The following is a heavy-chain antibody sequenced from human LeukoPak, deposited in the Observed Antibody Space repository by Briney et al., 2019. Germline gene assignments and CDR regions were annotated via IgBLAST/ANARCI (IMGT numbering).Heavy chain of an antibody. CDR2: IYHSGST. CDR3: ARAATTIYYYYYGMDV. V-gene: IGHV4-38-2*02. D-gene: IGHD6-25*01. J-gene: IGHJ6*02. CDR1: GYSISSGYY. Sequence: SETLSLTCTVSGYSISSGYYWGWIRQPRGKGLEWIGSIYHSGSTNYNPSLKSRITISVDKSKNQFSLKLSSVTAADTAVYYCARAATTIYYYYYGMDVWGQGTTVTVSS.